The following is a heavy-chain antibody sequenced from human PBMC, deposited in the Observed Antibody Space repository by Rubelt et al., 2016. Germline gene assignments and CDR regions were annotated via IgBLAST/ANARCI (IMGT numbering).Heavy chain of an antibody. CDR3: ARTTIEGNNYAVPGD. V-gene: IGHV4-59*04. D-gene: IGHD5-24*01. J-gene: IGHJ4*02. CDR2: IFGDGRANYNP. CDR1: GDSMTTNN. Sequence: QVQLQESGPGLVRPSETLSLTCTVSGDSMTTNNWNWIRQVPEKGLEWIGYIFGDGRANYNPYYNPSLEGRATISLDMSNNPFYLRLRSLTAADTAAYYCARTTIEGNNYAVPGDWGQGTLVTGSS.